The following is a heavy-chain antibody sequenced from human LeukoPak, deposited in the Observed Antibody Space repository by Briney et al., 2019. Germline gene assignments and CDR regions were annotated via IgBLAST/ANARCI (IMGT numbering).Heavy chain of an antibody. Sequence: GGSLRLSCAASGFTFSDYYMSWIRQAPGKGLEWVSYISSSGSTIYYADSVKGRFTISRDNSKNTLYLQMNSLRAEDTAVYYCANYVSTYYYDPSWGQGTLVTVSS. J-gene: IGHJ4*02. D-gene: IGHD3-22*01. V-gene: IGHV3-11*01. CDR2: ISSSGSTI. CDR3: ANYVSTYYYDPS. CDR1: GFTFSDYY.